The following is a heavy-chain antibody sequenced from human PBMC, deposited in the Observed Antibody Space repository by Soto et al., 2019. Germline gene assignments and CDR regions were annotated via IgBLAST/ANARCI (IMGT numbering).Heavy chain of an antibody. Sequence: QAQLVQSGAEVKKPGASVKVSCQASGYNFIGYYVFWVRKAPGQGLEWMGWINPKSGATKYAEKFQGRATMTRDTSISRAYMELSGLRFDDRAVYYCARDFGPIPAASAMYGMDVWGQRTTVSVSS. J-gene: IGHJ6*02. D-gene: IGHD3-16*01. CDR3: ARDFGPIPAASAMYGMDV. CDR2: INPKSGAT. V-gene: IGHV1-2*02. CDR1: GYNFIGYY.